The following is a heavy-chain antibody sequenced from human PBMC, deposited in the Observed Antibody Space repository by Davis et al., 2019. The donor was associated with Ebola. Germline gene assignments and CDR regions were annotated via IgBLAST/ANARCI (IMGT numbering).Heavy chain of an antibody. J-gene: IGHJ6*02. CDR1: GGTFSSYA. CDR2: IIPIFGTA. CDR3: ATFRSQYYDILTGYNYYYGMDV. D-gene: IGHD3-9*01. V-gene: IGHV1-69*05. Sequence: SVKVSCKASGGTFSSYAISWVRQAPGQGLEWMGGIIPIFGTANYAQKFQGRVTMTRDTSTSTVYMELSSLRSEDTAVYYCATFRSQYYDILTGYNYYYGMDVWGQGTTVTVSS.